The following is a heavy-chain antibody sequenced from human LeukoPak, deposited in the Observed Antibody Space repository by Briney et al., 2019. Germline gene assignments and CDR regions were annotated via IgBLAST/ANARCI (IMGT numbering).Heavy chain of an antibody. Sequence: SETLSLTCTVSGGSISSYYWSWIRQPPGKGLEWIGYIFYSGSTNYNPSLKSRVTISIDTSKNHFSLKLSSVTAADTAVYYCARDANDWFDPWGQGTLVTVSS. CDR1: GGSISSYY. CDR3: ARDANDWFDP. J-gene: IGHJ5*02. CDR2: IFYSGST. V-gene: IGHV4-59*01.